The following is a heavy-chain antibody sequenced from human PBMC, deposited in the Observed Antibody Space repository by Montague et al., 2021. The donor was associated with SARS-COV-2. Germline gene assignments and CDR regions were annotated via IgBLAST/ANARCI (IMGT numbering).Heavy chain of an antibody. Sequence: SETLSLTCTVSGGSISSYSWSWIRQPPGKGLEWIGSIFYSGSTHYNPSLKSRVTISVDTSKKQFSLKLSSVTAADTAVYYCARLGLGGYDILTGYYQSGMDVWGQGTTVTVSS. V-gene: IGHV4-59*08. CDR3: ARLGLGGYDILTGYYQSGMDV. CDR2: IFYSGST. J-gene: IGHJ6*02. CDR1: GGSISSYS. D-gene: IGHD3-9*01.